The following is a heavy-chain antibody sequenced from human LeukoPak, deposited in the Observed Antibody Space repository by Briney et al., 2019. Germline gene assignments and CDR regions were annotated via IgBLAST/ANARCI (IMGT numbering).Heavy chain of an antibody. Sequence: GGPLRLSCAASRFTFSSYAMSWVRQAPGKGLEWVSVISGSGGRTYYADSVKGRFTISRDNSKNTLYLQMNSLRGEDTAVYYCAKDLGYSGYDPLDHWGKGTLVTVSS. CDR2: ISGSGGRT. V-gene: IGHV3-23*01. CDR3: AKDLGYSGYDPLDH. D-gene: IGHD5-12*01. CDR1: RFTFSSYA. J-gene: IGHJ4*02.